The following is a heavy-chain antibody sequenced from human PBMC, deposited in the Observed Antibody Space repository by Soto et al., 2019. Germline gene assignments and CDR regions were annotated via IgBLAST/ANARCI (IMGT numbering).Heavy chain of an antibody. Sequence: SGPTPVNPTQTLTLTCTFSGFSLSTSEVGVGWIRQPPGKALEWLALIYWNDDKRYSPSLKSRLTITKDTSKNQVVLTMTNMDPVDTATYYCAHSPTVTTGADYWGQGTLVTVSS. CDR3: AHSPTVTTGADY. V-gene: IGHV2-5*01. J-gene: IGHJ4*02. CDR2: IYWNDDK. CDR1: GFSLSTSEVG. D-gene: IGHD4-17*01.